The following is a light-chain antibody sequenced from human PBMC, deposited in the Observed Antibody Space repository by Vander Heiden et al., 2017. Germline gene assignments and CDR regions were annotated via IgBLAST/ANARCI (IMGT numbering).Light chain of an antibody. Sequence: HSALTQPASVSESPGQSITISSTVTSSDIGGYKYVSWYQQHPGNAPKVIIFDVSNRPSGISNRFSGSKSGNTASLTISGLQAEDEADYYCCSYTTSSTLVFGTGTKVTVL. V-gene: IGLV2-14*03. CDR1: SSDIGGYKY. J-gene: IGLJ1*01. CDR3: CSYTTSSTLV. CDR2: DVS.